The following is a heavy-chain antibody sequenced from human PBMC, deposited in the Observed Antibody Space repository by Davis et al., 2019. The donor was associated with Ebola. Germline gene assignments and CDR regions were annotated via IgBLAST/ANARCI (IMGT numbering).Heavy chain of an antibody. Sequence: PGGSLRLSCAASGFTVSSNYMSWVRQTSGKGLEWVSVIGAAGDTYYSDSVKGRFTISRENAKSSLYLQMNSLRVEDTAVYYCTRVGYSSGWDYWGQGTLVTVSS. D-gene: IGHD6-19*01. CDR3: TRVGYSSGWDY. J-gene: IGHJ4*02. CDR2: IGAAGDT. CDR1: GFTVSSNY. V-gene: IGHV3-13*01.